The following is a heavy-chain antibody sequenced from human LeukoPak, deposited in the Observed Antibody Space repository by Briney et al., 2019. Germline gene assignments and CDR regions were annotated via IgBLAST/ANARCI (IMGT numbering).Heavy chain of an antibody. CDR2: MFYSGSS. Sequence: SETLSLTCTVSGGSISSYYWTWIRQPPGKGLEWIGYMFYSGSSNYNPSLRSRVTISVDTSKNQISLKLSSVTAADTAVYYCARFNRNSSGWIDYWGQGTLVTVSS. D-gene: IGHD6-19*01. CDR1: GGSISSYY. CDR3: ARFNRNSSGWIDY. V-gene: IGHV4-59*01. J-gene: IGHJ4*02.